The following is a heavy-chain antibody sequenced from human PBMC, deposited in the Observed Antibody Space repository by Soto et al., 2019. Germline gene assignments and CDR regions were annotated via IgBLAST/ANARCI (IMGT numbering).Heavy chain of an antibody. J-gene: IGHJ6*02. CDR1: GFTFSSYA. CDR2: ISYDGSNK. D-gene: IGHD1-26*01. V-gene: IGHV3-30-3*01. CDR3: AREIVGATTVLLSRGMDV. Sequence: QVQLVESGGGVVQPGRSLRLSCAASGFTFSSYAMHWVRQAPGKGLEWVAVISYDGSNKYYADSVKGRFTISRDNSKNTLYLQMNSLRAEDTAVYYCAREIVGATTVLLSRGMDVWGQGTTVTVSS.